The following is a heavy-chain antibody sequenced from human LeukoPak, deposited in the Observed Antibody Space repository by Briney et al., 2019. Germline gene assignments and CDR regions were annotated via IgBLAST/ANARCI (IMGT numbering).Heavy chain of an antibody. CDR1: GFTFRYYG. CDR3: ARDRAYCSSTSCYSWFDP. Sequence: GGSLRLSCAASGFTFRYYGMHWVRQAPGKGLEWVAAIQSDGSREYYADSVKGRFAISRDDSRSSHYLQMNSLRAEDTAVYYCARDRAYCSSTSCYSWFDPWGQGTLVTVSS. CDR2: IQSDGSRE. J-gene: IGHJ5*02. D-gene: IGHD2-2*01. V-gene: IGHV3-33*01.